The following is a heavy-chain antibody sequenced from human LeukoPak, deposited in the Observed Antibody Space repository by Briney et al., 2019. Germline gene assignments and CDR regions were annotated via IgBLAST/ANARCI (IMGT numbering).Heavy chain of an antibody. V-gene: IGHV3-21*01. D-gene: IGHD2-15*01. CDR1: GFTFSAYY. CDR3: ARGKWSTRH. Sequence: IPGGSLRLSCAASGFTFSAYYMNWVRQAPGEGLEWVSSISSSSTYIKYADSVKGRFTISRDNAKNSLYLQMNSLRAEDTAVYYCARGKWSTRHWGQGTLVTVSS. CDR2: ISSSSTYI. J-gene: IGHJ4*02.